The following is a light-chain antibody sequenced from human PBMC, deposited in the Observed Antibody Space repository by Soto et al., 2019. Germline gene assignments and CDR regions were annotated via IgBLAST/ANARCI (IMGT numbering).Light chain of an antibody. Sequence: EIVLTQSQATLSVSPGETATLSCRASQSVSNNLAWYQQKPGQAPRLVISGASTRATGIPARFSGSGSGTDFTLTISSLEPEDFAVYYCQQRSNWPTFGQGTKVDIK. V-gene: IGKV3-11*01. CDR2: GAS. J-gene: IGKJ1*01. CDR1: QSVSNN. CDR3: QQRSNWPT.